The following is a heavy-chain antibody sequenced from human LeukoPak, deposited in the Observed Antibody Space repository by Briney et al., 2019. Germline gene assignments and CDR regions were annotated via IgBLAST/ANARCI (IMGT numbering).Heavy chain of an antibody. CDR1: GYSISSGYY. D-gene: IGHD6-25*01. Sequence: SETLSLTCTVSGYSISSGYYWGWIRQPPGKGLEWIGSIYHSGSTYYNPSLKSRVTISVDTSKNQFSLKLSSVTAADTAMYFCGFSEGDFWGQGALVTVSS. V-gene: IGHV4-38-2*02. CDR3: GFSEGDF. J-gene: IGHJ4*02. CDR2: IYHSGST.